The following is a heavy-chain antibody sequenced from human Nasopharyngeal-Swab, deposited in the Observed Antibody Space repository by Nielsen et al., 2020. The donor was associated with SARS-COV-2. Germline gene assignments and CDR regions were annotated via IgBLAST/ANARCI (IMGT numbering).Heavy chain of an antibody. V-gene: IGHV3-21*01. J-gene: IGHJ6*02. D-gene: IGHD2-2*01. CDR2: ISSSSSYI. CDR1: GFTFSSYS. Sequence: GESLKISCAASGFTFSSYSMNWVRQAPGKGLEWVSSISSSSSYIYYADSVKGRFTISRDNAKNSLYLQMNSLRAEDTAVYYCAGELSGYCSSPLGCYYYGMDVWGQGTTVTVSS. CDR3: AGELSGYCSSPLGCYYYGMDV.